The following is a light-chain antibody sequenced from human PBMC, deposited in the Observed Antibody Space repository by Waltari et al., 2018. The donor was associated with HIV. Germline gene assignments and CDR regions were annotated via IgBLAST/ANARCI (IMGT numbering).Light chain of an antibody. CDR3: QQYSHWPLMYN. J-gene: IGKJ2*01. V-gene: IGKV3-15*01. CDR2: AAS. Sequence: EIVMTQSPATLSVSPGERATLSCRASQTISSNLAWYQHKPGQSPRLLIYAASTRATGIPARFSARGSGTEFTLTISSLQSEDFAVYYCQQYSHWPLMYNFGQGTKLEIK. CDR1: QTISSN.